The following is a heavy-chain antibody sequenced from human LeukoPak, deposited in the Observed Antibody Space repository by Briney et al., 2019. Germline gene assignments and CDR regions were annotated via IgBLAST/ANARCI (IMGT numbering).Heavy chain of an antibody. CDR1: GFTVSSNY. CDR2: IYSGGST. D-gene: IGHD2-2*01. J-gene: IGHJ4*02. Sequence: GGSLRLSCAASGFTVSSNYMSWVRQAPGKGLEWVSVIYSGGSTYYADSVKGRFTISRHNSKNTLYLQMNSLRAEDTAVYYCARSSRPRYCSSTSCRPGYFDYWGQGTLVTVSS. V-gene: IGHV3-53*04. CDR3: ARSSRPRYCSSTSCRPGYFDY.